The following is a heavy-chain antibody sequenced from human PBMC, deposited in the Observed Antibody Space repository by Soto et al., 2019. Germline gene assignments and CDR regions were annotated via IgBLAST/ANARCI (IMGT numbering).Heavy chain of an antibody. V-gene: IGHV1-8*01. Sequence: ASVKVSCKASGYTFTRYDINWVRQATGQGLEWMGWMNPNSGNTGYAQKFQGRVTMTRNTSISTAYMELSSLRSEDTAVYYCARVVPHSSSWKPWGQGTLVTVSS. CDR3: ARVVPHSSSWKP. CDR1: GYTFTRYD. CDR2: MNPNSGNT. D-gene: IGHD6-13*01. J-gene: IGHJ5*02.